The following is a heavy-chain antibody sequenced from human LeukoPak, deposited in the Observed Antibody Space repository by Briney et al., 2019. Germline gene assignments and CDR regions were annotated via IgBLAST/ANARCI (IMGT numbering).Heavy chain of an antibody. D-gene: IGHD2-2*01. V-gene: IGHV4-38-2*01. CDR1: GYSISSGYY. Sequence: SETLSLTCAVSGYSISSGYYRGWIRPSPGKGLDWIGKSHHSGSIYYNPSLKSRVTTPVDTSKQQFSLTLTSVPSPHPAGYFCARMGPSVSDQLAYYWGQGALVTVSS. CDR3: ARMGPSVSDQLAYY. J-gene: IGHJ4*02. CDR2: SHHSGSI.